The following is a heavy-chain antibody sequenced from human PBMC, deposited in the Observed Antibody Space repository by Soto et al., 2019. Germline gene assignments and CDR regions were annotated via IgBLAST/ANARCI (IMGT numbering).Heavy chain of an antibody. CDR3: AKDIVRYTYGACDY. CDR1: GFTFNTYG. Sequence: QTGGSLRLSCAASGFTFNTYGMYWVRQAPGKGLEWVAAISYDGSNKYHADSVKGRFTISRGNSKNTLYLQMNSLRVEDTAVYYCAKDIVRYTYGACDYWGQGALVTVS. CDR2: ISYDGSNK. D-gene: IGHD5-18*01. V-gene: IGHV3-30*18. J-gene: IGHJ4*02.